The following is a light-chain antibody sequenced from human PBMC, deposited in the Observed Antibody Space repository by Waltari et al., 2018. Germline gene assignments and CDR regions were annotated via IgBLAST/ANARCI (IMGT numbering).Light chain of an antibody. J-gene: IGLJ2*01. Sequence: QSALTQPASVSGSPGQSITISCTGSSTDLGNYNVVSWYQHHPGKAPKLIIYGVTNRPSGVSNRFSGSKSGNTASLTISGLQTEDEADYYCCSYAGSMVFGGGTKLTVL. CDR2: GVT. V-gene: IGLV2-23*02. CDR1: STDLGNYNV. CDR3: CSYAGSMV.